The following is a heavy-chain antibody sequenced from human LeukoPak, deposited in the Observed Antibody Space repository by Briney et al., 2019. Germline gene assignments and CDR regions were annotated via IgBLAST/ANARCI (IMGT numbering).Heavy chain of an antibody. CDR1: GYTFTGYY. Sequence: GASVKVSCKASGYTFTGYYMHWVRQAPGQGLEWMGWISPESGGTNYAQRFQGRVTMTRDTSISTVYMELSRLRSDDTAVYYCARDGSAAGAPNAFDIWGQGTMVTVSS. CDR2: ISPESGGT. CDR3: ARDGSAAGAPNAFDI. J-gene: IGHJ3*02. D-gene: IGHD6-13*01. V-gene: IGHV1-2*02.